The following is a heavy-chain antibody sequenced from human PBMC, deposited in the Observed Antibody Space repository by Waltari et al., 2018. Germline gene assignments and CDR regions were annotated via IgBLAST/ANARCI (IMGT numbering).Heavy chain of an antibody. Sequence: QVQRVESGGGVVQPGRSLRMSCAASGGTFSRYAMPRVRQAPGKGLEWVAVISHDGSSKKYVDSVKCRFTISRDNDKDTLYLQVTSLRAEDTAVYYCAKDRYGWGGYSDSWGQGTLVTVSS. CDR1: GGTFSRYA. D-gene: IGHD3-10*01. CDR3: AKDRYGWGGYSDS. V-gene: IGHV3-30*18. J-gene: IGHJ4*02. CDR2: ISHDGSSK.